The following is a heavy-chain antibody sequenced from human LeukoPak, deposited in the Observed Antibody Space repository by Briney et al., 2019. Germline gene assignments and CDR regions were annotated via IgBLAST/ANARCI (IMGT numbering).Heavy chain of an antibody. J-gene: IGHJ4*02. V-gene: IGHV6-1*01. CDR1: GDSVSSLNGA. CDR2: TYYRSKWYS. D-gene: IGHD2-2*02. CDR3: ARDLGNTSWYTFEY. Sequence: SQTLSLTCAISGDSVSSLNGAWNWIRQSPSRGLEWLGRTYYRSKWYSDYAPSMRGRISINADTSKNQFSLQLNSVTPEAPAVYYCARDLGNTSWYTFEYWGQGTLVTVSS.